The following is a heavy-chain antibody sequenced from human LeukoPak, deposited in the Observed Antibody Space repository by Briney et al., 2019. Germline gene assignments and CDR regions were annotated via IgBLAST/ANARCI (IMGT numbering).Heavy chain of an antibody. J-gene: IGHJ6*02. V-gene: IGHV3-33*01. CDR3: AREGYGHTYYYYGMDV. CDR1: GFTFSSYG. D-gene: IGHD4-17*01. Sequence: GGSLRLSCAASGFTFSSYGMHWVRQAPGKGLEWVAVIWYDGSNKYYADSVKGRFTISRDNSKNTLYLQMNSLRAEDTAVYYCAREGYGHTYYYYGMDVWGQGTTVTVSS. CDR2: IWYDGSNK.